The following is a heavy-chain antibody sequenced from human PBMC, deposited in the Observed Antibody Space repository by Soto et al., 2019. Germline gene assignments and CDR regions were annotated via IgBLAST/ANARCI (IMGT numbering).Heavy chain of an antibody. D-gene: IGHD1-26*01. Sequence: GESLRLSCAASGFIFENFGMSWVRQAPGKGLEWISSISGSGFKKYYADSVTGRFTISRDNSKSTVYLELNNLSAEDTAVYHCAKNQGVELVPLATVDWFDPWGQGSVVTVSS. V-gene: IGHV3-23*01. CDR1: GFIFENFG. CDR3: AKNQGVELVPLATVDWFDP. J-gene: IGHJ5*02. CDR2: ISGSGFKK.